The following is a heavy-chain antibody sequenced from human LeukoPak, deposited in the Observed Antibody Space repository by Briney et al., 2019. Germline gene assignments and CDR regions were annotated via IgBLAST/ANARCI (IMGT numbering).Heavy chain of an antibody. D-gene: IGHD3-3*01. V-gene: IGHV1-18*01. Sequence: SAYNGNTNYAQKLQGRVTMTTDTSTSTAYMELRSLRSDDTAVYYCARRGYDFWSGYYALDYWGQGTLVTVSS. CDR3: ARRGYDFWSGYYALDY. J-gene: IGHJ4*02. CDR2: SAYNGNT.